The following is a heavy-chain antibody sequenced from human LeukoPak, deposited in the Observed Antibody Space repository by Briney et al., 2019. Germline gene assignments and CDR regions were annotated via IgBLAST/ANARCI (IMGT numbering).Heavy chain of an antibody. CDR1: NGSISSYY. V-gene: IGHV4-4*07. Sequence: SETLSLTCTVSNGSISSYYWSWIRQPAGKGLEWIGRIHPSGSTNYNPSLKSRVTLSVDTSKNQFSLKLSSVTAADTAVYYCARGPPPDFDYWGRGTLVTVSS. CDR3: ARGPPPDFDY. J-gene: IGHJ4*02. CDR2: IHPSGST.